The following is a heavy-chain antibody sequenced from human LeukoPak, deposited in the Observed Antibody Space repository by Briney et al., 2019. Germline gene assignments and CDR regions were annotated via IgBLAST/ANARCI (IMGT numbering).Heavy chain of an antibody. CDR1: GYTFTGYY. V-gene: IGHV1-69*13. J-gene: IGHJ4*02. Sequence: EASVKVSCKASGYTFTGYYMHWVRQAPGQGLEWMGGIIPIFGTANYAQKFQGRVTITADESTSIAYMELSSLRSEDTAVYYCARDREDSSGYYSIRLFYWGQGTLVTVSS. D-gene: IGHD3-22*01. CDR2: IIPIFGTA. CDR3: ARDREDSSGYYSIRLFY.